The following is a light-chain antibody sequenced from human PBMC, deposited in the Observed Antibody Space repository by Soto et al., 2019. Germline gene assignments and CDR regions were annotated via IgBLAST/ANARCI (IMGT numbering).Light chain of an antibody. Sequence: EIAMTQSPATLSVHLGERATLSCRASQSVSSNLAWYQKKTGQDPRMLIYGASTRATGIPARFSGSGSGTEFNLTISRLEPEDFAVYECQHRMNWTLTGGQGTRLEIK. CDR1: QSVSSN. CDR2: GAS. V-gene: IGKV3-15*01. J-gene: IGKJ5*01. CDR3: QHRMNWTLT.